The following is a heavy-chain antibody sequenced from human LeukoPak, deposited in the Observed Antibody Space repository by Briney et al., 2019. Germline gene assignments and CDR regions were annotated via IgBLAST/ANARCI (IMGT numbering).Heavy chain of an antibody. D-gene: IGHD5-18*01. V-gene: IGHV3-48*04. Sequence: GGSLRLSCAASGFTLSTYDMNWVRQAPGKGLEWISCISSSSPAIHYADSVRGRFTISRGTAENSVYLQMDSLRAEDTAVYYCAQLWLDHWGQGTLVTVSS. J-gene: IGHJ5*02. CDR3: AQLWLDH. CDR1: GFTLSTYD. CDR2: ISSSSPAI.